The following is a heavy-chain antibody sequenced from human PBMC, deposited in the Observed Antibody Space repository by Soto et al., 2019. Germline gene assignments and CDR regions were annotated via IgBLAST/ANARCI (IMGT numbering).Heavy chain of an antibody. CDR2: IYYSGST. CDR3: ARDCSSTSCYDY. CDR1: GGSISSYY. V-gene: IGHV4-59*08. Sequence: LSLTCTVSGGSISSYYWSWIRQPPGKGLEWIGYIYYSGSTNYNPSLKSRVTISVETSKNQSSLKLSSVTAADTAVYYCARDCSSTSCYDYWGQGTLVTVSS. J-gene: IGHJ4*02. D-gene: IGHD2-2*01.